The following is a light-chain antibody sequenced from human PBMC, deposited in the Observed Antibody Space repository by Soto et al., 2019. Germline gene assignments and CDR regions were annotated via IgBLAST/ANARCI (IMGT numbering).Light chain of an antibody. CDR3: QQYNNWPRT. V-gene: IGKV3-15*01. Sequence: EIVMTQSPVTLSVSPGERATLSCRASQSVSSDLAWYHQKPGQAPRLLIYGASTRATGIPARFSGSGSGTEFTLTINSLQSEDFAVYYCQQYNNWPRTFGQGTK. CDR2: GAS. CDR1: QSVSSD. J-gene: IGKJ1*01.